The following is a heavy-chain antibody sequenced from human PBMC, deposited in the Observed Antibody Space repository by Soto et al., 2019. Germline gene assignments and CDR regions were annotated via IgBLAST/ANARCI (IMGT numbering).Heavy chain of an antibody. CDR2: IYHSGST. Sequence: SETLSLTCAVSGYSISSGYYWGWIRQPPGKGLEWIGSIYHSGSTYYNPSLKSRVTISVDTSKNQFSLRAEDTAVYYCARDRLIVGTTGGFDFWGQGTLVTVSS. D-gene: IGHD1-26*01. CDR1: GYSISSGYY. J-gene: IGHJ4*02. V-gene: IGHV4-38-2*02. CDR3: ARDRLIVGTTGGFDF.